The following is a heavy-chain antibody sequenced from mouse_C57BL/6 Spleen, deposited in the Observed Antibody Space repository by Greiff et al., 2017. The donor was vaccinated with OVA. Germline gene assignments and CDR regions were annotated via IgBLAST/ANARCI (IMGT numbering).Heavy chain of an antibody. J-gene: IGHJ2*01. Sequence: EVQLQQSGPELVKPGASVKISCKASGYTFTDYYMNWVKQSHGKSLEWIGDINPNNGGTSYNQKFKGKATLTVDKSSSTAYMELRSLTSEDSAVYYCTRRFVFDYWGQGTTLTVSS. V-gene: IGHV1-26*01. CDR1: GYTFTDYY. CDR3: TRRFVFDY. CDR2: INPNNGGT.